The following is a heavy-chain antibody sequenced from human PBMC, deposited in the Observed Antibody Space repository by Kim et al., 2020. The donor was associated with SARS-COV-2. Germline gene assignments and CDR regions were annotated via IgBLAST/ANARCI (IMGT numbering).Heavy chain of an antibody. D-gene: IGHD3-10*01. CDR3: ARQGMGTMVRRVITDAFDI. CDR1: GVSISSYS. V-gene: IGHV4-59*08. J-gene: IGHJ3*02. Sequence: SETLSLTCTVSGVSISSYSWSWIRQPPGKGLEWIGYIYYTGSTNYNPSLKSRVTISVDTSKNQFSLKLSSVTAADTAVYYCARQGMGTMVRRVITDAFDIWGQGTIVTVSS. CDR2: IYYTGST.